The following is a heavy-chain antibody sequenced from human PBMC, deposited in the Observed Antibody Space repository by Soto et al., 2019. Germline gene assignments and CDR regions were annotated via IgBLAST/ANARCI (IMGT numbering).Heavy chain of an antibody. Sequence: QEQLVESGGHLVKPGGSLRLSCAASGFTFSDYYMTWIRQAPGKGLEWVSYISTSGSSTYYADSVKGRLTISRDNAEDSLYLQMNSLTAEDTAVYYCARDDYFGSGIYDFDYWGQGTLVTVSS. CDR1: GFTFSDYY. V-gene: IGHV3-11*01. CDR3: ARDDYFGSGIYDFDY. J-gene: IGHJ4*02. D-gene: IGHD3-10*01. CDR2: ISTSGSST.